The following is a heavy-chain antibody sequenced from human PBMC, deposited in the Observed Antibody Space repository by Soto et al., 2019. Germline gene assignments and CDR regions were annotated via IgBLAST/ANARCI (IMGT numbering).Heavy chain of an antibody. CDR2: IRKDASVI. J-gene: IGHJ3*02. D-gene: IGHD2-2*01. V-gene: IGHV3-7*01. Sequence: EVQLVESGGDLVQPGGSLRLSCAASGFTFSTYWMTWVRQAPGRGLEWVANIRKDASVIHYADSVEGRFTISRDNTKKSLSLQMSNLRAEDTAVYFCARDLSPADGNHLYDAFDIWGQGTVVTVSS. CDR3: ARDLSPADGNHLYDAFDI. CDR1: GFTFSTYW.